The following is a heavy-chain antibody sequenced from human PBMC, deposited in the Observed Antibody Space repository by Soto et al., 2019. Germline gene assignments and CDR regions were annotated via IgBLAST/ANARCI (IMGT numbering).Heavy chain of an antibody. CDR3: ARFDYSSSSGAY. CDR2: INYSGST. D-gene: IGHD6-6*01. V-gene: IGHV4-61*01. Sequence: QVQLQESGPGLVKPSETLSLTCTVSGVSVRSESYYWAWIRQPPGKGLEWVRYINYSGSTSFHPSRESRLTMSLDASNNHFSLRLASVTAADTAVYFCARFDYSSSSGAYWGQGTLVTVSS. J-gene: IGHJ4*02. CDR1: GVSVRSESYY.